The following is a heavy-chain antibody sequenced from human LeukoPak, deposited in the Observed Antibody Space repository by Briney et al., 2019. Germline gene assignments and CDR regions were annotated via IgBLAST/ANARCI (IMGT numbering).Heavy chain of an antibody. Sequence: GESLKISCKGSGYSFTNYWISLVRQMPGKGLEWMGRIDPSDSYTNYSPSFQGHVTISADKSISIAYLQWNSLKASDTAMYYCARLEDCSGGTCYSGYWGQGTLVTVSS. J-gene: IGHJ4*02. D-gene: IGHD2-15*01. CDR1: GYSFTNYW. CDR2: IDPSDSYT. V-gene: IGHV5-10-1*01. CDR3: ARLEDCSGGTCYSGY.